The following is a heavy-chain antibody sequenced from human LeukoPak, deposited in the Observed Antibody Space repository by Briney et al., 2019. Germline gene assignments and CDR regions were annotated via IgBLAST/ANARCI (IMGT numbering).Heavy chain of an antibody. CDR3: ARDRDGYIRASPQAGLP. CDR1: GGTFSSYA. D-gene: IGHD5-24*01. CDR2: IIPIFGTA. Sequence: SVKVSCKASGGTFSSYAISWVRQAPGQGLEWMGGIIPIFGTANYAQQFQGRVTITADASTSTAYMELSSLRSEDTAVYYCARDRDGYIRASPQAGLPWGQGTLVTVSS. V-gene: IGHV1-69*13. J-gene: IGHJ5*02.